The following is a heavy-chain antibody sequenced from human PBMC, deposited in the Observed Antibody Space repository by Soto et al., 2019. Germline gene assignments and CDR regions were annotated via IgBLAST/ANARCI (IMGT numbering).Heavy chain of an antibody. CDR2: ISHDGSNK. D-gene: IGHD3-9*01. CDR3: ARDPLRYFDWLLSPPGAFDI. CDR1: GFTFSSYA. V-gene: IGHV3-30-3*01. Sequence: GGSLRLSCAASGFTFSSYAMHCVRQAPGKGLEWVAVISHDGSNKYYADSVKGRFTISRDNSKNTLYLQMNSLRAEDTAVYYCARDPLRYFDWLLSPPGAFDIWGQGTMVTVSS. J-gene: IGHJ3*02.